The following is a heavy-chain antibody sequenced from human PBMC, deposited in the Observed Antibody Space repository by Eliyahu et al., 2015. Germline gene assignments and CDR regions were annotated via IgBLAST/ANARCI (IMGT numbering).Heavy chain of an antibody. J-gene: IGHJ5*02. CDR2: VYYNGFT. CDR1: GGSISSSNFY. D-gene: IGHD4-17*01. CDR3: ARHLFGDYNLGYCWFDP. Sequence: QLQLQESGPRLVKPSETLSLTCIVSGGSISSSNFYWGWIRQPPGKGLEWIGSVYYNGFTHYNPSLKSRVTISVDTSKNQFSLKLSSVTAADTAVYYCARHLFGDYNLGYCWFDPWGQGTLVTVSS. V-gene: IGHV4-39*01.